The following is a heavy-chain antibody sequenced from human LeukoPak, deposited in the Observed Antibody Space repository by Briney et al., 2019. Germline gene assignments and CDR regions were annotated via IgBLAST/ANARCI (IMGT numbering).Heavy chain of an antibody. CDR2: IYYSGST. Sequence: SETLSLTCTVSGGSIGSSSYDWGWIRQPPGKGLEWIGSIYYSGSTYYNPSLKSRVTISVDTSKNQFSLKLSSVTAADTAVYYCARHVVTAFLPDAFDIWGQGTMVTVSS. D-gene: IGHD2-21*02. V-gene: IGHV4-39*01. CDR3: ARHVVTAFLPDAFDI. J-gene: IGHJ3*02. CDR1: GGSIGSSSYD.